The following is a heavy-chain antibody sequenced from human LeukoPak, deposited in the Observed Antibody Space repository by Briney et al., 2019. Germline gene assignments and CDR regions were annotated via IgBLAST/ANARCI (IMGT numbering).Heavy chain of an antibody. CDR2: ISYDGNNK. CDR1: DFIFNNYA. Sequence: PGGSLRLSCAASDFIFNNYAMHWVRQPPGKGLEWVAAISYDGNNKYYADSVRGRYTISRDNSQNTLYLQMNSLRAEDTAVYYCARGRAYSGKGYGMDVWGQGTTVTVSS. J-gene: IGHJ6*02. CDR3: ARGRAYSGKGYGMDV. V-gene: IGHV3-30-3*01. D-gene: IGHD5-12*01.